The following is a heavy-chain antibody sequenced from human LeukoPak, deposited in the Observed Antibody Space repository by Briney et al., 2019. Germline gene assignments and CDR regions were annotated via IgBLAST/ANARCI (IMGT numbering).Heavy chain of an antibody. CDR3: AKGHPFDFWSGSSTFDY. J-gene: IGHJ4*02. D-gene: IGHD3-3*01. CDR1: GFTFSSYG. V-gene: IGHV3-30*18. Sequence: PGGSLRLSCAASGFTFSSYGMHWARQAPGKGLEWVAVISYDGSNKYYADSVKGRFTISRDNSKNTLYLQMNSLRAEDTAVYYCAKGHPFDFWSGSSTFDYWGQGTLVTVSS. CDR2: ISYDGSNK.